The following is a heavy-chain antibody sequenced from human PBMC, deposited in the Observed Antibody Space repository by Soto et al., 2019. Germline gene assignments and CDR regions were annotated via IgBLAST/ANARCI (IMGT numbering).Heavy chain of an antibody. CDR1: GFSLSTSGVG. CDR2: IYWDDDK. CDR3: AHSYVYYDFWSGLYARGAGYFDY. D-gene: IGHD3-3*01. Sequence: QITLKESGPTLVKPTQTLTLTCTFSGFSLSTSGVGVGWIRQPPGKALEWLALIYWDDDKRYSPSLKSRLTIPKDTSKNQVVLTMTNMDPVDTATYYCAHSYVYYDFWSGLYARGAGYFDYWGQGTLVTVSS. V-gene: IGHV2-5*02. J-gene: IGHJ4*02.